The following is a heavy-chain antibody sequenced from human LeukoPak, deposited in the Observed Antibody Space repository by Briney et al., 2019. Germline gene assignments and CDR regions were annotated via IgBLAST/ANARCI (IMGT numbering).Heavy chain of an antibody. Sequence: SVKVSCKASGGTFSSYAISWVRQAPGQGLEWMGGIIPIFGTANYAQKFQGRVTITTDESTSTAYMELSSLRSEDTAVYYCAIDKLRLGELSFGLSDYWGQGTLVTVSS. V-gene: IGHV1-69*05. CDR3: AIDKLRLGELSFGLSDY. CDR2: IIPIFGTA. J-gene: IGHJ4*02. D-gene: IGHD3-16*02. CDR1: GGTFSSYA.